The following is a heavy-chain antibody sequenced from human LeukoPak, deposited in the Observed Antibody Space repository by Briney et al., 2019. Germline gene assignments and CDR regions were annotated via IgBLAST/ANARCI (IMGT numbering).Heavy chain of an antibody. V-gene: IGHV1-69*05. CDR2: IIPIFGTA. CDR1: GGTFSSYA. J-gene: IGHJ4*02. CDR3: ASRVGATTGYYFHY. Sequence: GASVKVSCKAAGGTFSSYAISWVRQAPGQGLEWMGGIIPIFGTANYAQKFQGRVTITTDESTSTAYMELSSLRSEDTAVYYCASRVGATTGYYFHYWGQGTLVTVSS. D-gene: IGHD1-26*01.